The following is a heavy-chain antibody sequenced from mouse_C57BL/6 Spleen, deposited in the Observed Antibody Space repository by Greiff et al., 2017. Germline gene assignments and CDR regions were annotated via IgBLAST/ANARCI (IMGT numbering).Heavy chain of an antibody. Sequence: EVKLMESGGGLVQSGRSLRLSCATSGFTFSDFYMEWVRQAPGKGLEWIAASRNKANAYPSEYSVSVKGRFTVSRDTSQSILDLQMNALRAEDTAIYYCARDEGGWMLDWGQGTLVTVSA. CDR3: ARDEGGWMLD. D-gene: IGHD2-3*01. CDR2: SRNKANAYPS. V-gene: IGHV7-1*01. J-gene: IGHJ3*01. CDR1: GFTFSDFY.